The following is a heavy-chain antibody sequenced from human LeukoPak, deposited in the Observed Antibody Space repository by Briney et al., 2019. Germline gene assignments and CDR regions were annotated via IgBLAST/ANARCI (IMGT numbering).Heavy chain of an antibody. Sequence: SETLSLTCSVSGGSISSYYWSWIRQPPGKGLEWIGYIYYSGSANYNPSHKSRVTISIDTSKNHFSLKVSSVTAADTAVYYCARHGGSYSFDSWGQGTLVTVSS. CDR1: GGSISSYY. CDR2: IYYSGSA. CDR3: ARHGGSYSFDS. D-gene: IGHD1-26*01. J-gene: IGHJ4*02. V-gene: IGHV4-59*08.